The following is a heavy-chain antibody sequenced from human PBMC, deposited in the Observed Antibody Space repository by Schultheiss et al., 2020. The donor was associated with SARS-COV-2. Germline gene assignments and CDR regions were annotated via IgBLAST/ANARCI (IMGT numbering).Heavy chain of an antibody. V-gene: IGHV4-61*01. J-gene: IGHJ4*02. CDR1: GYSISSGYY. D-gene: IGHD1-20*01. CDR3: ARVAYNWNVDPFDY. CDR2: IYYSGST. Sequence: SETLSLTCAVSGYSISSGYYWSWIRQPPGKGLEWIGYIYYSGSTNYNPSLKSRVTISVDTSKNQFSLKLSSVTAADTAVYYCARVAYNWNVDPFDYWGQGALVTVSS.